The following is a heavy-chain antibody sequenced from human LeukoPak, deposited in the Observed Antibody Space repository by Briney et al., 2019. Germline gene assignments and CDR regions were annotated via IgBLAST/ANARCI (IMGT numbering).Heavy chain of an antibody. Sequence: GRSLRLSCAASGFTFSSYGMHWVRQAPGKGLEWVAVIWYDGSNKYYADSVKGRFTISRDNSKNTLYLQMNSLRAEDTAVYYSARSTVTTRLDYWGQGTLVTASS. D-gene: IGHD4-17*01. CDR3: ARSTVTTRLDY. CDR1: GFTFSSYG. J-gene: IGHJ4*02. V-gene: IGHV3-33*01. CDR2: IWYDGSNK.